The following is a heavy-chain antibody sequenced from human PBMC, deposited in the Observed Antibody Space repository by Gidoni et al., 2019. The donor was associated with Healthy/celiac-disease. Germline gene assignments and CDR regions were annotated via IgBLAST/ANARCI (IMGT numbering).Heavy chain of an antibody. D-gene: IGHD6-13*01. CDR3: ARLSTALYRSSSPLWCNWFDP. V-gene: IGHV5-51*01. J-gene: IGHJ5*02. Sequence: EVQLVQSGAEVKKPGESLKISCKGSGYSVTSYWIGWERQLPGKVLEWMGLIYPGDSDPRYSPSFQGQVTISADQSISTAYLQWSSLKASDTAMYYCARLSTALYRSSSPLWCNWFDPWGQGTLVTVSS. CDR2: IYPGDSDP. CDR1: GYSVTSYW.